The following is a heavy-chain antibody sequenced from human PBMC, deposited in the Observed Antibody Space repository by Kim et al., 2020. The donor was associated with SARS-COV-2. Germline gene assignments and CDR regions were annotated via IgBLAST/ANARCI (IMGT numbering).Heavy chain of an antibody. V-gene: IGHV3-15*01. CDR1: GFTFSNAW. Sequence: GGSLRLSCAASGFTFSNAWMSWVRQAPGKGLEWVGRIKSKTDGGTTDYAAPVKGRFTISRDDSKNTLYLQMNSLKTEDTAVYYCTGGYSSGWYDRTGGHYYYYYGMDVWGQGTTVTVSS. D-gene: IGHD6-19*01. CDR3: TGGYSSGWYDRTGGHYYYYYGMDV. CDR2: IKSKTDGGTT. J-gene: IGHJ6*02.